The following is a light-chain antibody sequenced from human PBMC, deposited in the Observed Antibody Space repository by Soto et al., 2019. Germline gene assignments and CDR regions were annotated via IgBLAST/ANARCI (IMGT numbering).Light chain of an antibody. Sequence: EIVLTQSPGTLSLSPGERGTLSCRASQRFGSSNLAWYQQKPGQAPRLLIYSTSSSATGIPDRFSGSGSGTDFTLTISRLEPEDFAVYYCQQYGNSPWTFGQGTKVEIK. V-gene: IGKV3-20*01. J-gene: IGKJ1*01. CDR2: STS. CDR1: QRFGSSN. CDR3: QQYGNSPWT.